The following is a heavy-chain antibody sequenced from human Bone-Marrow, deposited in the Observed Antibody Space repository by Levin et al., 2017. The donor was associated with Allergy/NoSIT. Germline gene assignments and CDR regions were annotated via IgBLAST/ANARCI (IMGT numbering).Heavy chain of an antibody. Sequence: SGPTLVKPTQTLTLTCTFSGFSLSTSGVGVGWIRQPPGKALEWLALIYWDDDKRYSPSLKNRLTITKDTSKNQVVLTMANMDPLDTATYYCAHSAAEHSDVWSGWNEGHLDYWGQGILVTVSS. J-gene: IGHJ4*02. CDR3: AHSAAEHSDVWSGWNEGHLDY. CDR1: GFSLSTSGVG. V-gene: IGHV2-5*02. CDR2: IYWDDDK. D-gene: IGHD3-3*01.